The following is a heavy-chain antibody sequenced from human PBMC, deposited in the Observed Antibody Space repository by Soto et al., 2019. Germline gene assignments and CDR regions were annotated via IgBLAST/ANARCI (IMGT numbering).Heavy chain of an antibody. V-gene: IGHV3-30*18. Sequence: QVQLVESGGGVVQPGRSLRLSCAASGFTFSSYGMHWVRQAPGKGLEWVAVISYDGSNKYYADSVKGRFTISRDNAKNTLYLQMNSLRADDTAVYYRAKDRGTTVNWFDTRGQGTLVTVS. CDR2: ISYDGSNK. CDR1: GFTFSSYG. J-gene: IGHJ5*02. D-gene: IGHD4-17*01. CDR3: AKDRGTTVNWFDT.